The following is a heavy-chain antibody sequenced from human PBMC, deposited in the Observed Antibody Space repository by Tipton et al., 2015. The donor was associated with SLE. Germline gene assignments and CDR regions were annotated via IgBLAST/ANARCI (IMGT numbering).Heavy chain of an antibody. CDR3: ARSGYYYDSSGYLYYFDY. D-gene: IGHD3-22*01. V-gene: IGHV4-39*07. Sequence: TLSLTCTVSGGSISSSSYYWGWIRQPPGKGLEWIGSIYYSGSTNYNPSLKSRVTISVDTSKNQFSLKLSSVTAADTAVYYCARSGYYYDSSGYLYYFDYWGQGTLVTVSS. CDR2: IYYSGST. CDR1: GGSISSSSYY. J-gene: IGHJ4*02.